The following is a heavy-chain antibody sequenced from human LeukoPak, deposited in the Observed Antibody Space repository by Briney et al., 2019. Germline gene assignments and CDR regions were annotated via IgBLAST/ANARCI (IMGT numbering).Heavy chain of an antibody. V-gene: IGHV3-7*01. J-gene: IGHJ6*02. CDR2: IKQDGSEK. Sequence: GGSLRLSCEVSGFTFSSSWMNWVRQAPGKGLEWVANIKQDGSEKYYVDSVKGRFTISRDNAKNSLYLQMNSLRAEDTAVYYCARDRVRGAIHYYYGMDVWGQGTTVTVSS. CDR3: ARDRVRGAIHYYYGMDV. D-gene: IGHD3-10*01. CDR1: GFTFSSSW.